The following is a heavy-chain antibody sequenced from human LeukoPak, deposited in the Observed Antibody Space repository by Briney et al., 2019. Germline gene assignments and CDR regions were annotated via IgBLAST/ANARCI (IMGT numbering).Heavy chain of an antibody. CDR1: GGSISSYY. CDR3: ARDLGGYSYGFYYYGMDV. V-gene: IGHV4-59*01. Sequence: TPSETLSLTCTVSGGSISSYYWSWIRQPPGKGLEWIGYIYYSGSTNYNPSLKSRVTISVDTSKNQFSLKLSSVTAADTAVYYCARDLGGYSYGFYYYGMDVWGQGTTVTVSS. J-gene: IGHJ6*02. D-gene: IGHD5-18*01. CDR2: IYYSGST.